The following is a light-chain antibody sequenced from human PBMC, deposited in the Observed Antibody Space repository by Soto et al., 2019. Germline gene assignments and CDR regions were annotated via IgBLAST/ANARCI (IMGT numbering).Light chain of an antibody. CDR1: SRDVGAHDR. J-gene: IGLJ3*02. CDR3: SSFTGTSTWV. Sequence: QSALTQPASVSGSPGQSITISCTGTSRDVGAHDRVSWSQQHPAKAPKLMIYEVNKRPSGVSDRFSGSKSGNTASLTISGLQPEDEADYYCSSFTGTSTWVFGGGTKLTVL. CDR2: EVN. V-gene: IGLV2-14*01.